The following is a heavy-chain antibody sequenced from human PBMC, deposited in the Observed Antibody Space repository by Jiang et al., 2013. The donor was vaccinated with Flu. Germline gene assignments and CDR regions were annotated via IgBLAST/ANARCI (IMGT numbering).Heavy chain of an antibody. CDR1: GGSISSYY. Sequence: GSGLVKPSETLSLTCTVSGGSISSYYWSWIRQPAGKGLEWIGRIYTSGSTNYNPSPKSRVTMSVDTSKNQFSLKLSSVTAADTAVYYCARVSIFGVVISEYYFDYWAREPWSPSPQ. CDR2: IYTSGST. V-gene: IGHV4-4*07. J-gene: IGHJ4*02. D-gene: IGHD3-3*01. CDR3: ARVSIFGVVISEYYFDY.